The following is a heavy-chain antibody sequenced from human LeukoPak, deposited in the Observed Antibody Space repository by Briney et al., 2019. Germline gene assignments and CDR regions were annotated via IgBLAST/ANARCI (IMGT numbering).Heavy chain of an antibody. J-gene: IGHJ4*02. D-gene: IGHD6-13*01. CDR1: GFTFSSYW. CDR3: TRDREQQPTYDY. V-gene: IGHV3-74*01. Sequence: PGGSLRLSCAASGFTFSSYWMHWVRQAPGKGLVWVSRINSDGRSTSYADSVKGRFTISRDNAKYTLYLKMNGLRAEDTAVYYCTRDREQQPTYDYWGQGTLVTVSS. CDR2: INSDGRST.